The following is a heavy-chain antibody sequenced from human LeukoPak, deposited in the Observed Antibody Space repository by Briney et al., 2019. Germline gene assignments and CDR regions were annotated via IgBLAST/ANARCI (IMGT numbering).Heavy chain of an antibody. J-gene: IGHJ5*02. CDR2: INHSGST. D-gene: IGHD2-2*01. CDR3: ARMRSYCSSTSCYGNWFDP. Sequence: SETLSLTCAVCGGSFSGYYWSWIRQPPGKGLEWIGEINHSGSTNYNPSLKSRVTISVDTSKNQFSLKLSSVTAADTAVYYCARMRSYCSSTSCYGNWFDPWGQGTLVTVSS. V-gene: IGHV4-34*01. CDR1: GGSFSGYY.